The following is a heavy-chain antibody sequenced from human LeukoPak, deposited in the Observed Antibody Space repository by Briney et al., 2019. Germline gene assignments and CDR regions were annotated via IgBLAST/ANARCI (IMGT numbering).Heavy chain of an antibody. V-gene: IGHV1-2*02. J-gene: IGHJ3*02. D-gene: IGHD3-22*01. Sequence: ASVKVSCKASGYTFTGYYMHWVRQAPGPGLEWMGWIKADSGGTNYAEKFQGRVTMTRDTSISTVYMDLSRLRSDDTAVYHCATSGYPYNAFDIWGQGTMVTVSS. CDR2: IKADSGGT. CDR1: GYTFTGYY. CDR3: ATSGYPYNAFDI.